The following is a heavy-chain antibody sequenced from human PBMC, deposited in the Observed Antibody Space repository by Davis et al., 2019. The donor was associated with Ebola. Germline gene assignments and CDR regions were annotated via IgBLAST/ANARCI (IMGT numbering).Heavy chain of an antibody. V-gene: IGHV4-34*01. D-gene: IGHD3-10*01. CDR1: GGSFSGYY. CDR2: INHSGST. Sequence: PSETLSLTCAVYGGSFSGYYWSWIRQPPGKGLEWIGEINHSGSTNYNPSLKSRVTISVDTSKNQFSLKLSSVTAADTAVYYCARRTWGVDFDYWGQGTLVTVSS. J-gene: IGHJ4*02. CDR3: ARRTWGVDFDY.